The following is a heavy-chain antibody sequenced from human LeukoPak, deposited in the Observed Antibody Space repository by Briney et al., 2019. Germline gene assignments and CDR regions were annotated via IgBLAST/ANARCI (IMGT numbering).Heavy chain of an antibody. CDR3: ARLSSGQWLVPFDY. V-gene: IGHV5-51*01. J-gene: IGHJ4*02. CDR1: GYRFRTYW. Sequence: GESLQISCEGSGYRFRTYWIGWVRRMPGKGLEWMGIIYPGDSDTRYSPSFQGQVTFSVDKSISTAYLQWSSLKASDTAMYYCARLSSGQWLVPFDYWGQGTLVTVSS. CDR2: IYPGDSDT. D-gene: IGHD6-19*01.